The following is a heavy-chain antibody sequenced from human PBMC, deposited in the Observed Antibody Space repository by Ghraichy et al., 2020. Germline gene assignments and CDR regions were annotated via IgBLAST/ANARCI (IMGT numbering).Heavy chain of an antibody. J-gene: IGHJ4*02. CDR2: IYYSGST. Sequence: GSLRLSCTVSGGSISSSSYYWGWIRQPPGKGLEWIGSIYYSGSTYYNPSLKSRVTISVDTSKNQFSLKLSSVTAADTAVYYCATDYYDSSGPALVFDYWGQGTLVTVSS. CDR1: GGSISSSSYY. V-gene: IGHV4-39*07. D-gene: IGHD3-22*01. CDR3: ATDYYDSSGPALVFDY.